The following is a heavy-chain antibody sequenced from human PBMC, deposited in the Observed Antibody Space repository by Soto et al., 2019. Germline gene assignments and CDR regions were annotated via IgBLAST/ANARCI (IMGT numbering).Heavy chain of an antibody. CDR1: GGSITGAYY. CDR2: IHYRGTT. V-gene: IGHV4-31*03. J-gene: IGHJ6*02. CDR3: ARVRDSFGLDV. Sequence: SETLSLTCNVSGGSITGAYYWNWIRQHPGKGLEWIGSIHYRGTTDYNPSLKSRIAISLDRSKNQFALKLSSVTAADTAVYYCARVRDSFGLDVWGQGTTVTVS. D-gene: IGHD2-15*01.